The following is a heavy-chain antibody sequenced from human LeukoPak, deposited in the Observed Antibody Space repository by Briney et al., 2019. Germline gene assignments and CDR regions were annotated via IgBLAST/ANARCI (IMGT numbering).Heavy chain of an antibody. Sequence: TGGSLRLSCAASGFTFSSYDMHWVRQAPGKGLEWVTVISYDGSNKYYGDSVKGRFTISRDNSKNTLYLKMNSLRAEDTVVYYCAKEGSNGDFDYWGQGTLVTVSS. CDR3: AKEGSNGDFDY. CDR2: ISYDGSNK. J-gene: IGHJ4*02. D-gene: IGHD1-26*01. V-gene: IGHV3-30*18. CDR1: GFTFSSYD.